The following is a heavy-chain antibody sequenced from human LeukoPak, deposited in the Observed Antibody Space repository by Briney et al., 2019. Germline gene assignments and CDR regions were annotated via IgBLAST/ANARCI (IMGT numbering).Heavy chain of an antibody. CDR1: GYTFTGYY. V-gene: IGHV1-2*02. CDR3: ARDSGSGWYFYTDY. D-gene: IGHD6-19*01. J-gene: IGHJ4*02. CDR2: INPNSGGT. Sequence: ASVKVSCKASGYTFTGYYIHWVRQAPGQGLEWMGWINPNSGGTNYVQKFQGRVTMTRDTSISTAYMELSRLRSDDAAVYYCARDSGSGWYFYTDYWGQGTLVTVSS.